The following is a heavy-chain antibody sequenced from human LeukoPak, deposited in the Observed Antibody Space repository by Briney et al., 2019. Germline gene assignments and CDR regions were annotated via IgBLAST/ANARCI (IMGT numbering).Heavy chain of an antibody. CDR2: INGDGSRT. CDR1: GFTFSSYW. Sequence: GGSLRLSXAASGFTFSSYWMHWVRQAPGKGLVWVSGINGDGSRTKYEDSVKGRFTVSRDNAKNTLYLQMNSLRAEDTAVYYCASPYSSGLWGQGTLVTVSS. D-gene: IGHD6-25*01. V-gene: IGHV3-74*03. J-gene: IGHJ1*01. CDR3: ASPYSSGL.